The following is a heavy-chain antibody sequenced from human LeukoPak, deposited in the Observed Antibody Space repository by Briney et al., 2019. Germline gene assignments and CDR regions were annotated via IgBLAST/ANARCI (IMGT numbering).Heavy chain of an antibody. D-gene: IGHD2-2*01. CDR2: INHSGST. J-gene: IGHJ4*02. Sequence: SETLSLTCAVYGGSFSGYYWSWIRQPPGKGLEWIGEINHSGSTNYNPSLKSRVTISVDTSKNQFSLKLSSVTAADTAVYYCAKSYELLDAHYFDYWGQGTLVTVSS. V-gene: IGHV4-34*01. CDR1: GGSFSGYY. CDR3: AKSYELLDAHYFDY.